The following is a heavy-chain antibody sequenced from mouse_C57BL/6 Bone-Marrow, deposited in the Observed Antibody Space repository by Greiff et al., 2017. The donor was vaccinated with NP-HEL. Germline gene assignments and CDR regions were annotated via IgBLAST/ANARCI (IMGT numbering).Heavy chain of an antibody. CDR1: GYTFTDYY. J-gene: IGHJ2*01. CDR2: INPNNGGT. Sequence: EVQLQQSGPELVKPGASVKISCKASGYTFTDYYMNWVKQSPGMSLEWIGGINPNNGGTSYNQKFKSKATLTVDKSSSTAYMELRSLTSEDSAVYYWERGGTHYYGCSRDFDYWGQGTTLTVSS. D-gene: IGHD1-1*01. CDR3: ERGGTHYYGCSRDFDY. V-gene: IGHV1-26*01.